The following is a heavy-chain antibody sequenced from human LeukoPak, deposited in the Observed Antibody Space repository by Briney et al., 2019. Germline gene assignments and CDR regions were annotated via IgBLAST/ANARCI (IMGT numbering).Heavy chain of an antibody. J-gene: IGHJ6*03. V-gene: IGHV3-7*01. D-gene: IGHD2-15*01. CDR3: ARDFGYCRGGSCYTRMDV. CDR1: GFTFSSNW. Sequence: PGGSLRLSCAASGFTFSSNWMSWVRQASGKGLEWVSNIKEDGGEKNYVDSVKGRFIISRDNAKNSLYLQMNSLRAEDTAVYYCARDFGYCRGGSCYTRMDVWGKGTTVTVSS. CDR2: IKEDGGEK.